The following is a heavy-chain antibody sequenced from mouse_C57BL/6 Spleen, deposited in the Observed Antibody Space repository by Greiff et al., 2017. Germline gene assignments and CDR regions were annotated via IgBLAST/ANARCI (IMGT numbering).Heavy chain of an antibody. Sequence: VQLQESGPVLVKPGASVKMSCKASGYTFTDYYMNWVKQSHGKSLEWIGVINPYNGGTSYNQKFKGKATLTVDKSSSTAYLELNSLTSEDSAVYYCARKSQPPEAMDYWGQGTSVTVSS. D-gene: IGHD1-3*01. CDR2: INPYNGGT. CDR3: ARKSQPPEAMDY. CDR1: GYTFTDYY. V-gene: IGHV1-19*01. J-gene: IGHJ4*01.